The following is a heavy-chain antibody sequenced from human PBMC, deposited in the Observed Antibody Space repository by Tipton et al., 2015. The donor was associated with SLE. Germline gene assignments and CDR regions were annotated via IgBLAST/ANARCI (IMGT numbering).Heavy chain of an antibody. CDR1: GGSITTYY. CDR2: FYYSGST. CDR3: ARDHPVAGPFDY. V-gene: IGHV4-59*01. J-gene: IGHJ4*02. D-gene: IGHD6-19*01. Sequence: TLSLTCAVSGGSITTYYWSWIRQSPGKGLEWIGYFYYSGSTKYNPSLKGRVTMSVATSKNHFSVKLSSVTAADTAVYYCARDHPVAGPFDYWGQGTLVTVSS.